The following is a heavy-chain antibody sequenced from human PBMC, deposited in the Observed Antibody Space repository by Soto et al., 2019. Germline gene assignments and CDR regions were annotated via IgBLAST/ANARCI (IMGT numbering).Heavy chain of an antibody. Sequence: QVQLVESGGGVVQPGRSLRLSCAASGFTFSSYGMHWVRQAPGKGLEWVAVIWYDGSNKYYADSVKGRFTISRDNSKNTLYLQMNSRRAEDTAVYYCARTSGAGIRGYFDYWGQGTLVTVSS. CDR1: GFTFSSYG. CDR3: ARTSGAGIRGYFDY. CDR2: IWYDGSNK. V-gene: IGHV3-33*01. J-gene: IGHJ4*02. D-gene: IGHD3-10*01.